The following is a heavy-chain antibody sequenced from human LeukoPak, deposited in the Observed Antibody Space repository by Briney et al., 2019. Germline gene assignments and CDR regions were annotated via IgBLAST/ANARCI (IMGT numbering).Heavy chain of an antibody. CDR3: ASHTYYYSSGSFAY. Sequence: EASVKVSCKASGYTFTSYDINWVRQATGQGPEWMGWMNPSSGNTGYAQRFQGRVTMTRDTSINTAYLELSSLRSEDTAVYYCASHTYYYSSGSFAYWGQGTLVTASS. V-gene: IGHV1-8*01. J-gene: IGHJ4*02. CDR2: MNPSSGNT. D-gene: IGHD3-10*01. CDR1: GYTFTSYD.